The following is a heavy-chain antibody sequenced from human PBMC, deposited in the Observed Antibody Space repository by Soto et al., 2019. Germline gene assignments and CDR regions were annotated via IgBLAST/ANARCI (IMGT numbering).Heavy chain of an antibody. V-gene: IGHV1-24*01. CDR1: VYTLTELS. J-gene: IGHJ6*02. CDR2: FDPENGET. Sequence: ASVKVSCKVSVYTLTELSMHWVRQAPGKGLEWMGWFDPENGETHYAQKVQGRLTMTTDTSTSTAYMDLGSLTSDDTAVYYCVMVDNYVTPTPQDVWGQGTTVTVSS. CDR3: VMVDNYVTPTPQDV. D-gene: IGHD3-16*01.